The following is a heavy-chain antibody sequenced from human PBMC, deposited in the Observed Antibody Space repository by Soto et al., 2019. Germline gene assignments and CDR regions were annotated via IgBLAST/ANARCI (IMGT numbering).Heavy chain of an antibody. D-gene: IGHD3-22*01. Sequence: QVQLVESGGGVVQPGRSLRLSCTASGFTLSDYGMHWVRQAPGKGLEGVAVIWHDGGEKYYADSVTGRFTISRDNSKNTVHLQVDSVGTEDTAVYYCARDPGRDSPIDYWGQGTLVPVSS. J-gene: IGHJ4*02. V-gene: IGHV3-33*01. CDR1: GFTLSDYG. CDR3: ARDPGRDSPIDY. CDR2: IWHDGGEK.